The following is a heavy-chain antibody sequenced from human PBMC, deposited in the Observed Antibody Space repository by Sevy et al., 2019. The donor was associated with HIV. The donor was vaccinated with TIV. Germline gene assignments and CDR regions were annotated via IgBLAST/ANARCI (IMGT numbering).Heavy chain of an antibody. J-gene: IGHJ4*02. V-gene: IGHV4-34*01. CDR1: GESFSGYF. D-gene: IGHD3-10*02. CDR3: ARGRQAYVVVVPSTVPFDY. CDR2: INHSGTL. Sequence: SETLSLTCAVYGESFSGYFWNWIRHSPGKGLEGIGEINHSGTLKYNPSLKSRFTISVDASKNQLSLHLRLVTATDTAVYYCARGRQAYVVVVPSTVPFDYWGPGTLVTVSS.